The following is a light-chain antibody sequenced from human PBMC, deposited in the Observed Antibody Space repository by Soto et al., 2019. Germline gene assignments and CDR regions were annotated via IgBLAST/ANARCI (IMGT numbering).Light chain of an antibody. V-gene: IGKV1-5*03. Sequence: DIQMTQSPSTLSASVGDRVTITCRASQSISTWLAWYQHKPGKAPKSLIYKASNLESGVPSRFSGNGSGTEFTLTISSLQPDDFATYYCQQYNSYPWTFGQGTKVEIK. J-gene: IGKJ1*01. CDR3: QQYNSYPWT. CDR2: KAS. CDR1: QSISTW.